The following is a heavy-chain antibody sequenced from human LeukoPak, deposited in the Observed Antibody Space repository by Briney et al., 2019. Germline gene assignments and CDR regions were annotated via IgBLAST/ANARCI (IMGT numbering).Heavy chain of an antibody. CDR3: ARSAAYYYGSGSYFPY. D-gene: IGHD3-10*01. V-gene: IGHV4-59*12. CDR2: IYYSGST. Sequence: PSETLSLTCTVSGGSISSYYWSWIRQPPGKGLEWIGYIYYSGSTNYNPSLKSRVTISVDTSKNQFSLKLSSVTAADTAVYYCARSAAYYYGSGSYFPYWGQGTLVTVSS. J-gene: IGHJ4*02. CDR1: GGSISSYY.